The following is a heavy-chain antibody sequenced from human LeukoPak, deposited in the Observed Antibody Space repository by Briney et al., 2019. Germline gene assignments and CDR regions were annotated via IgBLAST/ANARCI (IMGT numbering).Heavy chain of an antibody. J-gene: IGHJ6*03. CDR2: ISGSGFTI. CDR1: GFTLSNYS. V-gene: IGHV3-48*04. Sequence: GGSLRLSCAVSGFTLSNYSMNWVRQAPGKGLEWISYISGSGFTIHYADSVKGRFTISRDNAKNSLYLQMNSLRAEDTAVYYCARDRRGVGYRPQYYYYYYYMDVWGKGTTVTVSS. D-gene: IGHD5-24*01. CDR3: ARDRRGVGYRPQYYYYYYYMDV.